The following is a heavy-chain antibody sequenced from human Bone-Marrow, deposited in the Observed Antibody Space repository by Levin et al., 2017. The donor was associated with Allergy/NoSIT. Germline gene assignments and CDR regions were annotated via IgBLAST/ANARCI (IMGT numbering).Heavy chain of an antibody. CDR3: ARVANGWEVDAFDI. J-gene: IGHJ3*02. Sequence: ASVKVSCAASGFMFSSYWMHWVRHAPGKGLVWVSRIYTDGTTTFYADSVKGRFTISRDNAKNTLYLQMNSLRAEDTALYYCARVANGWEVDAFDIWGQGTVVTVSS. CDR2: IYTDGTTT. CDR1: GFMFSSYW. D-gene: IGHD6-19*01. V-gene: IGHV3-74*01.